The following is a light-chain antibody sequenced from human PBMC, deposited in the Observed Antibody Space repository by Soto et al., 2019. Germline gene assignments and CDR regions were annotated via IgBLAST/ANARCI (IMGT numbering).Light chain of an antibody. Sequence: QSVLTQPPSASGTPGQRVTISCSGGTSNIGTNTVNWYQQVPATAPKLLRYHNTQRPSGVTDRFSGSKSGTSASLAISGLQSEDEADYYCSAWYDSLNGVIFGAGTQLTVL. J-gene: IGLJ2*01. CDR3: SAWYDSLNGVI. V-gene: IGLV1-44*01. CDR2: HNT. CDR1: TSNIGTNT.